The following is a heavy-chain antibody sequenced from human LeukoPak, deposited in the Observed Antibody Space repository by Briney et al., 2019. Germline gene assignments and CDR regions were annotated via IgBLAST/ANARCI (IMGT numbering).Heavy chain of an antibody. CDR3: ARGTTRLPFDY. V-gene: IGHV1-69*04. D-gene: IGHD1-7*01. CDR2: IIPILGIA. CDR1: GGTFSSYA. Sequence: SVKVSCKASGGTFSSYAISWVRQAPGQGLEWMGRIIPILGIANYAQKFQGRVTITADKSTSTAYMELSSLRSEDTAVYYCARGTTRLPFDYWGQGTLVTVPS. J-gene: IGHJ4*02.